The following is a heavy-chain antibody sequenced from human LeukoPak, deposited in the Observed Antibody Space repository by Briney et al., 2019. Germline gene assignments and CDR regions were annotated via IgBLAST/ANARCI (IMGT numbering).Heavy chain of an antibody. Sequence: GGSLRLSCAVSGITLSNYGMSWVRQAPGKGLEWVAGISDSGGRTNYADSVKGRFTISRDNPKNTLYLQMNSLRVEDTAVYFCAKRGVVIRVILVGFHKEANYFDSWGQGALVTVSS. CDR2: ISDSGGRT. J-gene: IGHJ4*02. V-gene: IGHV3-23*01. CDR1: GITLSNYG. CDR3: AKRGVVIRVILVGFHKEANYFDS. D-gene: IGHD3-22*01.